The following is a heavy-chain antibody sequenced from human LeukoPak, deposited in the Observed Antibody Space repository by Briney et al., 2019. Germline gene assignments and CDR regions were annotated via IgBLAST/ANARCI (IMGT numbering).Heavy chain of an antibody. V-gene: IGHV3-33*01. CDR1: GFSFSNYG. J-gene: IGHJ4*02. CDR3: ARDKVDSSGWLFDY. D-gene: IGHD6-19*01. CDR2: IWYDGTSK. Sequence: PGGSLRLSRAASGFSFSNYGMHWVRQAPGKGLEWVAVIWYDGTSKYYADSVKGRFTISRDNSKNTLYLQMNSLRAEDTAVYYCARDKVDSSGWLFDYWGQGTLVTVSS.